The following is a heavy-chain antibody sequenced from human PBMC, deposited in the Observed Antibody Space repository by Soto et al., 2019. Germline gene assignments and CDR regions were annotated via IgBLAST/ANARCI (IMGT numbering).Heavy chain of an antibody. D-gene: IGHD3-10*01. J-gene: IGHJ3*02. CDR2: INTGKGNT. CDR3: ARDPWGGAVDAFDI. CDR1: GYNFTTYA. Sequence: ATVKVSCKASGYNFTTYAIHWVRQAPGQRLEWMGWINTGKGNTKYSQKFQGRVTITRDTSASTAYMDLSSLRSGDTAVYYCARDPWGGAVDAFDIWGQGTMVTVSS. V-gene: IGHV1-3*04.